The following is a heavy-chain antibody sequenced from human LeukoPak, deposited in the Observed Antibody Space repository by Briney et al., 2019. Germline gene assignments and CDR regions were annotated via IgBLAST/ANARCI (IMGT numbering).Heavy chain of an antibody. CDR2: IYGSGST. CDR1: GGSISSGGYY. D-gene: IGHD3-9*01. CDR3: ARDLGYFDWSQSYSN. J-gene: IGHJ3*01. V-gene: IGHV4-31*03. Sequence: PSETLSLTCTVSGGSISSGGYYWSWIRQHPGKGLEWIGYIYGSGSTYYNPSLKSRVTISVDTSKNQFSLKLTSVTAADTAIYYRARDLGYFDWSQSYSNWGQGTMVTVSS.